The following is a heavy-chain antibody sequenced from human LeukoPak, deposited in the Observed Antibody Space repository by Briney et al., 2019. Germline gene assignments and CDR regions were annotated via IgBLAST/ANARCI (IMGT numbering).Heavy chain of an antibody. D-gene: IGHD6-6*01. Sequence: GGSLRLSCAASGFTFDDYAMHWVRQAPGKGLEWVSGISWNSGSIGYADSVKGRLTISRDNAKNSLYLQMNSLRAEDTALYYCAKDSIAARPDAFDIWGQGTMVTVSS. CDR2: ISWNSGSI. V-gene: IGHV3-9*01. J-gene: IGHJ3*02. CDR1: GFTFDDYA. CDR3: AKDSIAARPDAFDI.